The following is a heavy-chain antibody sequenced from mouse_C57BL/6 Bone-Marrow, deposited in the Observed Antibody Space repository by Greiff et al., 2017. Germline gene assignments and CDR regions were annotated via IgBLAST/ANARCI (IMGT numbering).Heavy chain of an antibody. J-gene: IGHJ3*01. CDR2: INPSTGGT. CDR3: AHSNVFAY. CDR1: GYSFTGYY. Sequence: EVQRVESGPELVKPGASVKISCKASGYSFTGYYMNWVKQSPEKSLEWIGEINPSTGGTTYNQKFKAKATLTVDKSSSTAYMQLKSLTSEDSAVYYCAHSNVFAYWGQGTLVTVSA. V-gene: IGHV1-42*01. D-gene: IGHD2-5*01.